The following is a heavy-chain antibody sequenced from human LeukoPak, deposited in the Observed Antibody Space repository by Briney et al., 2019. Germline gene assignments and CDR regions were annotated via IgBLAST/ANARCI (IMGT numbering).Heavy chain of an antibody. J-gene: IGHJ6*02. V-gene: IGHV4-59*08. D-gene: IGHD2-8*01. Sequence: PSETLSLTCTVSGGSISSYYWSWIRQPPGKGLEWIGYIYYSGSTNCNPSLKSRVTISVDTSKNQFSLKLSSVTAADTAVYFCARHSSYALRHSGYYYRMDVWGQGTTVTVSS. CDR2: IYYSGST. CDR3: ARHSSYALRHSGYYYRMDV. CDR1: GGSISSYY.